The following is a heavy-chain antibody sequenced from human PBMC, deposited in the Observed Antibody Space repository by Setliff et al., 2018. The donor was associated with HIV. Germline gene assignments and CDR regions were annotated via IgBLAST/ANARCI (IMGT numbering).Heavy chain of an antibody. V-gene: IGHV4-39*01. J-gene: IGHJ4*02. Sequence: PSETLSLTCTVSGDSISNSNYYWGWIRQAPGKGLEWIGSIYYTGSTYYYNPSLKSRVTISVDASNNQFSLKLSSVTATDTAVYYCARSPAAEGFWGQGTLVTVSS. CDR2: IYYTGSTY. D-gene: IGHD6-13*01. CDR3: ARSPAAEGF. CDR1: GDSISNSNYY.